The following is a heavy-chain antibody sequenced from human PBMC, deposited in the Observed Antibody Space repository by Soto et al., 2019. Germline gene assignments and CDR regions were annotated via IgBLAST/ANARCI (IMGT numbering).Heavy chain of an antibody. CDR1: GYTFTSYY. V-gene: IGHV1-46*01. CDR3: ARGPNCRGCSCHVYVFDY. J-gene: IGHJ4*02. CDR2: INPSGGST. Sequence: QVQLVQSGAEVKKPGASVKVSCKASGYTFTSYYMHWVRQAPGQGLEWMGIINPSGGSTSYAQKFQGRGTMTRDTSTSTVYMELSSLRSEDTAVYYCARGPNCRGCSCHVYVFDYWGQGTLVTVSS. D-gene: IGHD2-15*01.